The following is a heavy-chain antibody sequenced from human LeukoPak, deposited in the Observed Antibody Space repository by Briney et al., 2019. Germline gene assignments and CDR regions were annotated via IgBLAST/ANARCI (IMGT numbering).Heavy chain of an antibody. CDR1: GGSFSGYY. CDR2: IYYSGST. V-gene: IGHV4-59*01. CDR3: ARDLGYCSSTSCRDY. D-gene: IGHD2-2*01. Sequence: SETLSLTCAVYGGSFSGYYWSWIRQPPGKGLEWIGYIYYSGSTNYNPSLKSRVTISVDTSKNQFSLKLSSVTAADTAVYYCARDLGYCSSTSCRDYWGQGTLVTVSS. J-gene: IGHJ4*02.